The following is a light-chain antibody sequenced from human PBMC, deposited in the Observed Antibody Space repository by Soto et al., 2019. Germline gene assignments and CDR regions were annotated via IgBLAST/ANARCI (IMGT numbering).Light chain of an antibody. CDR3: QQYGSSPWT. J-gene: IGKJ1*01. V-gene: IGKV3-20*01. CDR1: QSVSSSY. CDR2: GAS. Sequence: EIVMTQSPATLSVSPGERATLSGRASQSVSSSYLAWYQQKPGQAPRLLIYGASSRATGIPDRFSGSGSGTDFTLTISRLEPEDFAVYYCQQYGSSPWTFGQGTKVDI.